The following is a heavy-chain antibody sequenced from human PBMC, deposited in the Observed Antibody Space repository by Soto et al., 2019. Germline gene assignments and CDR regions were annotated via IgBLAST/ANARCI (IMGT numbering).Heavy chain of an antibody. D-gene: IGHD3-16*01. J-gene: IGHJ6*02. CDR1: GGSIISSDYY. CDR2: IYYSGDT. Sequence: PSETLSLTCTVSGGSIISSDYYWSWIRQTPGKGLEGIGYIYYSGDTNYNPSLKSRVILSVDTSKNQVSLKLRSVTAADTALYNCAREGALGDGGNTYYYNSIAVWHRGTRV. CDR3: AREGALGDGGNTYYYNSIAV. V-gene: IGHV4-30-4*01.